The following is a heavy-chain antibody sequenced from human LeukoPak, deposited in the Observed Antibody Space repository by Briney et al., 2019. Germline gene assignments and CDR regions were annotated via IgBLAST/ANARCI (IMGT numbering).Heavy chain of an antibody. J-gene: IGHJ3*02. V-gene: IGHV3-23*01. CDR2: ISGSGGST. Sequence: GGSLRLSCAASGFTFSSYAMSWVRQAPGKGLEWVSAISGSGGSTYYADSVKGRFTISRDNPKNTLDLQMNSLRAEDTAVYYCARDMAIFGPTGVRVKATDAFDIWGRGTMVTVSS. CDR3: ARDMAIFGPTGVRVKATDAFDI. D-gene: IGHD3-3*01. CDR1: GFTFSSYA.